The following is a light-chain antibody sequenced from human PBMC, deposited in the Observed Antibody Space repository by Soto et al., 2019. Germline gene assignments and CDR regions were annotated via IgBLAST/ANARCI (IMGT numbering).Light chain of an antibody. CDR1: SSDIGGYDY. CDR2: DVN. J-gene: IGLJ2*01. V-gene: IGLV2-14*01. Sequence: QSALTQPASVSGSPGQAITLSCTGTSSDIGGYDYVSWYQRHPGKAPKLIIYDVNNRPSGVSNLFSGSKSGNTASLTISGRQSEDESEYYCTSYASGSSHVVFGGGTKLTFL. CDR3: TSYASGSSHVV.